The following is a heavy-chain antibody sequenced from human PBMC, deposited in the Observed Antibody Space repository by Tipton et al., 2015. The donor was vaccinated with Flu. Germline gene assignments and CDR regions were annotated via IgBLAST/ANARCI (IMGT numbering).Heavy chain of an antibody. CDR1: TGSIKSGSSY. J-gene: IGHJ4*02. CDR2: IYHNSGST. D-gene: IGHD5-24*01. CDR3: ARQQTHGGSWYFFDY. V-gene: IGHV4-39*01. Sequence: TLSLTCTVSTGSIKSGSSYWAWIRQSPGKGLEWIGSIYHNSGSTYYNPSLKSRVTISVDTSKNHFSLKLSSVTAADTAVYYCARQQTHGGSWYFFDYWGQGSLVTVTS.